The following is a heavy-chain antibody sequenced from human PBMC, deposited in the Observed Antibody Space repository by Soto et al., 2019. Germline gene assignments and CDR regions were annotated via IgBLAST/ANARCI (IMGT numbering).Heavy chain of an antibody. Sequence: PSETLSLTCTVSGGSIISGGYYWIWIRQHPGKGLEWIGYIYYSGSTYYNPSLKSRVTISVDTSKNQFSLKLSSVTAADTAVYYCARDTRFGEFLYGMDVWGQGTTVTVSS. CDR2: IYYSGST. V-gene: IGHV4-31*03. J-gene: IGHJ6*02. CDR3: ARDTRFGEFLYGMDV. D-gene: IGHD3-10*01. CDR1: GGSIISGGYY.